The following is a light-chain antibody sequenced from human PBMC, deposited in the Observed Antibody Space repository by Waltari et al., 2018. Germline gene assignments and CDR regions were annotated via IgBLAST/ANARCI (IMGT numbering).Light chain of an antibody. Sequence: SALTQPAYVSGSPGQSITISCTGTSSHFGAYHDVSMYHQHHGKAPKSIILDVNPPPSGVSNRFSGSKSGNTASLTTSCLQDDDEADYCFCSYAGSTTLVLFGGGTKLTVL. CDR3: CSYAGSTTLVL. V-gene: IGLV2-23*02. J-gene: IGLJ2*01. CDR2: DVN. CDR1: SSHFGAYHD.